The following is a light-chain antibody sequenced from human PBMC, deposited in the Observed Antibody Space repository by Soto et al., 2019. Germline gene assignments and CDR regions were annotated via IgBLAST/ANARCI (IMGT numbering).Light chain of an antibody. CDR3: QQYNDYWT. CDR2: DAS. V-gene: IGKV1D-13*01. Sequence: AIQVTQSPSSLSASVGDRVTITCRASQGISSALAWYQQKPGKAPKLLIYDASSLESGVPSRFSGSGSGTEFTLTISSLQPDDFATYYCQQYNDYWTFGQGTKVDI. CDR1: QGISSA. J-gene: IGKJ1*01.